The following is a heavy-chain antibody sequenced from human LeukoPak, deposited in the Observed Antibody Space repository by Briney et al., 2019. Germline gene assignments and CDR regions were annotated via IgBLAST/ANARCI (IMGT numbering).Heavy chain of an antibody. J-gene: IGHJ4*02. V-gene: IGHV1-2*06. D-gene: IGHD5-18*01. CDR1: EYTFTDYY. Sequence: ASVKVSCKASEYTFTDYYIHWIRQAPGQGLEWMGRISPNTGGTDHAQEFRDKITMTRDTSISTAYIELSRLISDDTAVYYCTRGGRSGYRYFDYWGQGTLVTVSS. CDR2: ISPNTGGT. CDR3: TRGGRSGYRYFDY.